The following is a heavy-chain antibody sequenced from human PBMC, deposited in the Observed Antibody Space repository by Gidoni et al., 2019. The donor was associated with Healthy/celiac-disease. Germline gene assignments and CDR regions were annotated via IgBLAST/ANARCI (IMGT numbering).Heavy chain of an antibody. V-gene: IGHV3-7*01. J-gene: IGHJ4*02. CDR1: GFIFSNYW. CDR2: KKQDASEI. CDR3: ARRYFDY. Sequence: EVQLVESGGGLVQPGGSLRLSCAASGFIFSNYWMSWVRQAPGKGQEWEANKKQDASEIYYVDSVKGRFTISRDNAKNTLYLQRNSLRAEDTAVYYCARRYFDYWGQGTLVTVSS.